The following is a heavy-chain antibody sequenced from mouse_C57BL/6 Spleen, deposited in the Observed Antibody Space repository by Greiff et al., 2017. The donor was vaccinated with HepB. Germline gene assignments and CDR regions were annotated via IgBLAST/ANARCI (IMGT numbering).Heavy chain of an antibody. CDR2: IDPETGGT. J-gene: IGHJ2*01. Sequence: VQLQQSGAELVRPGASVTLSCKASGYTFTDYEMHWVKQTPVHGLEWIGAIDPETGGTAYNQKFKGKAILTADKSSSTAYMELRSLTSEDSAVYYCTRSESKETDYWGQGTTLTVSS. CDR1: GYTFTDYE. CDR3: TRSESKETDY. V-gene: IGHV1-15*01. D-gene: IGHD1-3*01.